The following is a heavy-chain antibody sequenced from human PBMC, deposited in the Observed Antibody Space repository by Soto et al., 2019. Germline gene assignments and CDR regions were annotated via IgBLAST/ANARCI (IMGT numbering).Heavy chain of an antibody. Sequence: QLQLQESGPGLVKPSETLSLTCTVSGGSISSSSYYWGWIRQPPGKGLEWIGSIYYSGSTYYNPSLKSRVTISVDTSKNQFSLKLSSVTAADTAMYYCAKNTKSFTADWYFDLWGRGTLVTVSS. CDR2: IYYSGST. J-gene: IGHJ2*01. V-gene: IGHV4-39*01. CDR1: GGSISSSSYY. D-gene: IGHD3-16*02. CDR3: AKNTKSFTADWYFDL.